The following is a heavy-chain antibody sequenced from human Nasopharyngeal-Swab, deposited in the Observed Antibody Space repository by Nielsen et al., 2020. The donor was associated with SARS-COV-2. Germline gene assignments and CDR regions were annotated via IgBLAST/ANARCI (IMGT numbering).Heavy chain of an antibody. J-gene: IGHJ4*02. CDR3: AKGYYDFWSGHY. CDR2: IKQDGSEK. V-gene: IGHV3-7*02. D-gene: IGHD3-3*01. Sequence: VRQMPGKGLEWVANIKQDGSEKYYVDSVKGRFTISRDNAKNSLYLQMNSLRAEDTAVYYCAKGYYDFWSGHYWGQGTLVTVSS.